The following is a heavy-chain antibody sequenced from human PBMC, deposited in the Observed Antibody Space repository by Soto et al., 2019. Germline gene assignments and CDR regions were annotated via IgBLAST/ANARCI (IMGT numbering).Heavy chain of an antibody. D-gene: IGHD6-6*01. J-gene: IGHJ5*02. CDR3: ARDRGYSSSSYWFDP. Sequence: SETLSLTCAVSGYSISSGYYWGWIRQPPGKGLEWIGSIYHSGSTYYNPSLKSRVTISVDTSKNQFSLKLSSVTAADTAVYYCARDRGYSSSSYWFDPWGQGTLVTVSS. CDR1: GYSISSGYY. CDR2: IYHSGST. V-gene: IGHV4-38-2*02.